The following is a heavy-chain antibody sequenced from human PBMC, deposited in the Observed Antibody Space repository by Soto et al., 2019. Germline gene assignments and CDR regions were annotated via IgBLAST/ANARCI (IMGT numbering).Heavy chain of an antibody. CDR3: AKDRNYDILTGRFDY. CDR2: ISGSGGST. V-gene: IGHV3-23*01. J-gene: IGHJ4*02. Sequence: GGSLRLSCAASGFTFSSYAMSWVRQAPGKGLEWVSAISGSGGSTYYADSVKGRFTISRDNSKNTLYLQMNSLRAEDTAVYYCAKDRNYDILTGRFDYWGQGILVTVSS. CDR1: GFTFSSYA. D-gene: IGHD3-9*01.